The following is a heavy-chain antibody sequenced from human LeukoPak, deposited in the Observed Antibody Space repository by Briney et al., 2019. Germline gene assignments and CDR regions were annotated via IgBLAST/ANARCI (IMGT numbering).Heavy chain of an antibody. CDR1: GYSFTSYW. D-gene: IGHD5-18*01. J-gene: IGHJ4*02. CDR2: IDPSDSET. CDR3: ARQTAMGRSGDY. Sequence: GESLKISCKASGYSFTSYWFGWGRKWPGKGLEWLGIIDPSDSETRYTPSFQGQVTISVDKSLTTADLQWNSLKASDTAMYYCARQTAMGRSGDYWGQGTLVTVSS. V-gene: IGHV5-51*01.